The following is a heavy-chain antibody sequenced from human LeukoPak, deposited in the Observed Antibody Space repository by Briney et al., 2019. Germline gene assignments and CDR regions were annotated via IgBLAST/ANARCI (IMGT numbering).Heavy chain of an antibody. V-gene: IGHV4-39*07. CDR3: ARDGQYCSGGSCYSVPDY. J-gene: IGHJ4*02. D-gene: IGHD2-15*01. CDR2: IYHSGST. CDR1: GGSISSSSYY. Sequence: SETLSLTCTVSGGSISSSSYYWGWIRQPPGKGLEWIGEIYHSGSTNYNPSLKSRVTISVDKSKNQFSLKLSSVTAADTAVYYCARDGQYCSGGSCYSVPDYWGQGTLVTVSS.